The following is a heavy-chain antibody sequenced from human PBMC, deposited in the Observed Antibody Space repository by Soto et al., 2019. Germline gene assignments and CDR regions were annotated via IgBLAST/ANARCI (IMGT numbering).Heavy chain of an antibody. CDR2: IIPIFGTA. J-gene: IGHJ6*02. Sequence: QVQLVQSGAEVKKPGCSVKVSCKASGGTFSSYAISWVRQAPGQGLEWMGGIIPIFGTANYAQKFQGRVTITADESTSTAYMELSSLRSEDTVVYYCPRKREQLASYYYYGMDVWGQETTVTVSS. V-gene: IGHV1-69*01. D-gene: IGHD6-6*01. CDR3: PRKREQLASYYYYGMDV. CDR1: GGTFSSYA.